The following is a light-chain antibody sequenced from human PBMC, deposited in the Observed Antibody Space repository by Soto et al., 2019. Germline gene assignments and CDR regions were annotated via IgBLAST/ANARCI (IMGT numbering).Light chain of an antibody. CDR3: QQYINYPYA. CDR1: QSTSTW. Sequence: DIQMTQSPSTLSASVGDRVTITCRASQSTSTWLAWYPQRPGKTPKLLISEASKLESGVPSRLSGRGPGTEFTITLSSLQADDFATYFCQQYINYPYAFGQGTKVDIK. J-gene: IGKJ1*01. CDR2: EAS. V-gene: IGKV1-5*03.